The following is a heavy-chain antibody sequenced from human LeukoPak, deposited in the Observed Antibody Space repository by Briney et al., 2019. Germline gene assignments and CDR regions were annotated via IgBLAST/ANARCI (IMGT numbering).Heavy chain of an antibody. Sequence: VKVSCKASGYTFTSYGISWVRQAPGQGLEWMGWISAYNGNTNYAQKLQGRVTMTTDTSTSTAYMELRSLRSDDTAVYYCARGDYYGSGSYYPFDYWGQGTLVTVSS. D-gene: IGHD3-10*01. CDR1: GYTFTSYG. CDR3: ARGDYYGSGSYYPFDY. CDR2: ISAYNGNT. J-gene: IGHJ4*02. V-gene: IGHV1-18*01.